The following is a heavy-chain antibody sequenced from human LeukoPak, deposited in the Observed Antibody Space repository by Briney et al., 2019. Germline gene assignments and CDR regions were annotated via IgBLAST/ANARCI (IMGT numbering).Heavy chain of an antibody. Sequence: SETLSLTCAVYGGSFSGYYWSWIRQPPGKGLDWIGEINHSGSTNYNPSLKSRVTISVDTSKNQFSLKLSSVTAADTAVYYCAREEDNCSGGSCPLDYWGQGTLVTVSP. J-gene: IGHJ4*02. CDR1: GGSFSGYY. CDR2: INHSGST. CDR3: AREEDNCSGGSCPLDY. D-gene: IGHD2-15*01. V-gene: IGHV4-34*01.